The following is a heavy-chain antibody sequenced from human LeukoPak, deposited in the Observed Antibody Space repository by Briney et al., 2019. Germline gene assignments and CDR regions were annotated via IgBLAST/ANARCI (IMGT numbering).Heavy chain of an antibody. CDR1: GGSISSSSYY. V-gene: IGHV4-39*07. CDR2: IYYSGST. CDR3: AFGGYYYGYFQH. D-gene: IGHD3-22*01. Sequence: PSETLSLTCTVSGGSISSSSYYWGWIRQPPGKGLEWIGSIYYSGSTYYNPSLKSRVTISVDTSKNQFSLKLSSVTAADTAVYYCAFGGYYYGYFQHWGQGTLVTVSS. J-gene: IGHJ1*01.